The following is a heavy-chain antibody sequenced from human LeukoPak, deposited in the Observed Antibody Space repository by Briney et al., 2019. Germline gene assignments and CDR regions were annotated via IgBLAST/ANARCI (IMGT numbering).Heavy chain of an antibody. CDR3: ARDVYCGGGSCPNAFDI. CDR1: GGSISNSSSY. D-gene: IGHD2-15*01. V-gene: IGHV4-39*07. Sequence: TSETLSLTCTVSGGSISNSSSYWGWIRQPPGRGLEWIGSIYYSGSTYNNPSLKSRVIISVDTSKNQFSLKLSSVTAADTAVYYGARDVYCGGGSCPNAFDIWGQGTMVTVSS. CDR2: IYYSGST. J-gene: IGHJ3*02.